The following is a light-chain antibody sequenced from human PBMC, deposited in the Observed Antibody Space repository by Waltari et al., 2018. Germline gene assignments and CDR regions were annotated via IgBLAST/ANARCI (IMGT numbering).Light chain of an antibody. CDR2: AAS. V-gene: IGKV1-39*01. CDR3: QQGHSTPRT. J-gene: IGKJ1*01. CDR1: QSINTY. Sequence: DIQMTQSPSSLSASVGDRVTITCRASQSINTYLSWYHQKSEKAPQLLIYAASSLQSGVPSRFSGSGSGTDFTLTITSLQPEDFATYYCQQGHSTPRTFGQGTKVEIK.